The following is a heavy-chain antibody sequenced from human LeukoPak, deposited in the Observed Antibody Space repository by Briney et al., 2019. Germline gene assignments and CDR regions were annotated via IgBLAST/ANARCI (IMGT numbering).Heavy chain of an antibody. J-gene: IGHJ6*03. CDR1: GFTFDDYA. V-gene: IGHV3-9*03. CDR3: AKGGGLRGLYYYYMDV. CDR2: ISWNSGSI. Sequence: GGSLRLSCAASGFTFDDYAMHWVRQAPGKGLEWVSGISWNSGSIGYADSVKGRFTISRDNAKNSLYLQMSSLRTEDMALYYCAKGGGLRGLYYYYMDVWGKGTTVTVSS. D-gene: IGHD6-25*01.